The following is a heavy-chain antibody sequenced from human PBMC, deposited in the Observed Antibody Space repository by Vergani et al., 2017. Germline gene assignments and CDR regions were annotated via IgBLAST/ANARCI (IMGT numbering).Heavy chain of an antibody. D-gene: IGHD2-2*01. J-gene: IGHJ4*02. CDR2: ISGSGGST. CDR1: GFTFSSYA. Sequence: EVQLLESGGGLVQPGGSLRLSCAASGFTFSSYAMSWVRQAPGKGLEWGSTISGSGGSTYYADSVKGRFTMSRDNSKNTLYLQMNSLRAEDTAVYFCAKRPAAGIDSWGQGTLVTVSS. V-gene: IGHV3-23*01. CDR3: AKRPAAGIDS.